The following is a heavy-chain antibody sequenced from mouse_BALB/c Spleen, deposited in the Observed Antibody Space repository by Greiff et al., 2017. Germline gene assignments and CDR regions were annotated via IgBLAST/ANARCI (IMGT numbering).Heavy chain of an antibody. J-gene: IGHJ2*01. Sequence: VESGGGLVQPGGSRKLSCAASGFTFSSFGMHWVRQAPEKGLEWVAYISSGSSTIYYADTVKGRFTISRDNPKNTLFLQMTSLRSEDTAMYYCARYGNYGGYFDYWGQGTTLTVSS. V-gene: IGHV5-17*02. CDR2: ISSGSSTI. D-gene: IGHD2-1*01. CDR3: ARYGNYGGYFDY. CDR1: GFTFSSFG.